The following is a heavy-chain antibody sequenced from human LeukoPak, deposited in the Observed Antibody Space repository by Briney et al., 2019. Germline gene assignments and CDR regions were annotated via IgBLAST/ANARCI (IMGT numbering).Heavy chain of an antibody. CDR3: ARCSGGSCVFDY. CDR2: IWYDGSKR. CDR1: GFTFSTYG. D-gene: IGHD2-15*01. V-gene: IGHV3-33*08. J-gene: IGHJ4*02. Sequence: GGSLRLSCAASGFTFSTYGMHWVRQAPGKGLEWVALIWYDGSKRYYGDSLKGRCTVSRDNAKNTLYLQLDSLGAEDTAVYYCARCSGGSCVFDYWGQGTLVTVSS.